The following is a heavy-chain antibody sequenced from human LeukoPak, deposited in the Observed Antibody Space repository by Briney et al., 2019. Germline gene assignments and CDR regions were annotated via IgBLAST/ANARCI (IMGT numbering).Heavy chain of an antibody. CDR1: GFALTTYN. D-gene: IGHD5-18*01. V-gene: IGHV1-18*01. J-gene: IGHJ6*03. Sequence: ASVKVSCKASGFALTTYNIVWLRQAPGQRLEWVGWVTAFNENTHYSRKVQGRVTMTRDGSTDTAYMELRSLRFDDTAVYYCARNSYGYKFSMDVWGKGTSVTVSS. CDR2: VTAFNENT. CDR3: ARNSYGYKFSMDV.